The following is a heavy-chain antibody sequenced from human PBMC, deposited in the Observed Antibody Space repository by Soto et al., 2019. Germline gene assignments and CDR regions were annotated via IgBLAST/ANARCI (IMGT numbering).Heavy chain of an antibody. V-gene: IGHV4-31*03. D-gene: IGHD2-21*02. J-gene: IGHJ6*02. CDR2: IYYSGST. CDR3: ARELYCGGDCYTNYYYYGMDV. Sequence: SETLSLTCTVSGVSISSGGYYWSWIRQHPGKGLEWIGYIYYSGSTYYNPSLKSRVTISVDTSKNQFSLKLSSVTAADTAVYYCARELYCGGDCYTNYYYYGMDVWGQGTTVTVSS. CDR1: GVSISSGGYY.